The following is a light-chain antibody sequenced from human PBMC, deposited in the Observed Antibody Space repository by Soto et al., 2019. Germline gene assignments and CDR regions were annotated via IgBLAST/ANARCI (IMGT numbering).Light chain of an antibody. CDR2: GAS. Sequence: EIVMTQSPVTLSVSPGERATLSCRASQSVSSTLAWYQQKPGQAPRLLIYGASTRATGIPARFSGSGSGTEVTLSISSLQSEDFAVYYCQQYNTWPQTFGQGTKLEIK. J-gene: IGKJ2*01. CDR3: QQYNTWPQT. V-gene: IGKV3-15*01. CDR1: QSVSST.